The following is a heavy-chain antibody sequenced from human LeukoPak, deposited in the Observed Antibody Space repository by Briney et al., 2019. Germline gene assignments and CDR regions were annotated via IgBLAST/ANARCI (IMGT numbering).Heavy chain of an antibody. CDR1: GLTFSDYY. D-gene: IGHD3-9*01. CDR3: ARGHWELQY. V-gene: IGHV3-11*01. J-gene: IGHJ4*02. CDR2: ISRDSDAQ. Sequence: PGGSLRLSCAASGLTFSDYYMSWVRQAPGKGLEWISYISRDSDAQYYEDSVKGRFTISRDNAKSSLYLQMNSLRAEDTAVYYCARGHWELQYWGQGVLVTVSS.